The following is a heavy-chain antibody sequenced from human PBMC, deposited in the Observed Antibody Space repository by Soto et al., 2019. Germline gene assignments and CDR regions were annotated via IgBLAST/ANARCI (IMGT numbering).Heavy chain of an antibody. D-gene: IGHD5-12*01. CDR3: ARGSGLAWFDP. J-gene: IGHJ5*02. V-gene: IGHV3-7*03. Sequence: GSLRLSCAASGCTFSSYWMSWVRQAPGKGLEWVANIKEDGSETYYVDSVKGRFTISRDNAKNSLYLQMNSLRAEDTAVYYCARGSGLAWFDPWGQGTLVTVS. CDR1: GCTFSSYW. CDR2: IKEDGSET.